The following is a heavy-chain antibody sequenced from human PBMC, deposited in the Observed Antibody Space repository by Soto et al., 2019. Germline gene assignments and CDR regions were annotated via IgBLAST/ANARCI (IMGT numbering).Heavy chain of an antibody. CDR3: ARASHYGDSWDY. J-gene: IGHJ4*02. D-gene: IGHD4-17*01. Sequence: QLQLPESGPGLVKPSETLSLTCTVSGGSFSSRSYYWGWIRQPPGKGLEWIGSIYNSGSTYYNPSLKSRVTISVDTSKNQFSLKLSSVTAADTAVYFCARASHYGDSWDYWGQGTLVTVSS. CDR2: IYNSGST. V-gene: IGHV4-39*01. CDR1: GGSFSSRSYY.